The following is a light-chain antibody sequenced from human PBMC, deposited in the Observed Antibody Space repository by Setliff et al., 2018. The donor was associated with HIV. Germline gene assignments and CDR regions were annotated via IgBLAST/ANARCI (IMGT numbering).Light chain of an antibody. CDR2: DVS. J-gene: IGLJ1*01. V-gene: IGLV2-11*01. Sequence: QSALAQPRSVSGSRGQSVTFSCTGASSDVGAYDYVSWYQQHPGKVPKLMIYDVSKRPSGVPRRFSGFKSGNTASLTISGLQPEGEADYYCCSYAGRYTFVFGTGTKV. CDR1: SSDVGAYDY. CDR3: CSYAGRYTFV.